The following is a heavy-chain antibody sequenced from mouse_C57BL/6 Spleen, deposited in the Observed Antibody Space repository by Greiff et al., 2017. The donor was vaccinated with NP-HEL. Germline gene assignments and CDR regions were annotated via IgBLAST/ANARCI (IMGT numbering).Heavy chain of an antibody. J-gene: IGHJ2*01. D-gene: IGHD4-1*01. CDR3: TRVLTGTGDYFDY. CDR2: IDPETGGT. CDR1: GYTFTDYE. V-gene: IGHV1-15*01. Sequence: QVQLQQSGAELVRPGASVTLSCKASGYTFTDYEMHWVKQTPVHGLEWIGAIDPETGGTAYNQKFKGKAILTADKSSSTAYMELRSLTSEDSAVDYCTRVLTGTGDYFDYWGQGTTLTVSS.